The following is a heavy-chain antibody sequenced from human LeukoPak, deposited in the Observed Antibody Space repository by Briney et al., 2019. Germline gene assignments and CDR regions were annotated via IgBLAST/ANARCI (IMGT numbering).Heavy chain of an antibody. CDR2: INHSGST. D-gene: IGHD3-10*01. Sequence: PSETRSLTCAVYGGSLSGYYWTWIRQPPGKGLEWIGEINHSGSTNYNPSLKSRVTMSVDTSMNQFSLRLNSVTAADTAVYYCARAYGSGSYHSNWFESWGQGTLVIVSS. CDR1: GGSLSGYY. CDR3: ARAYGSGSYHSNWFES. V-gene: IGHV4-34*01. J-gene: IGHJ5*01.